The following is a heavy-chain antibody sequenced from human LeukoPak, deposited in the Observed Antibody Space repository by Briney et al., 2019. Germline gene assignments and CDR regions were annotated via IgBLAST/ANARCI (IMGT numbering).Heavy chain of an antibody. J-gene: IGHJ4*02. CDR2: INDDETST. CDR1: GFSFSSSW. D-gene: IGHD3-3*01. Sequence: GGSLRLSCAASGFSFSSSWMHWVRQVPGKGLEWVSRINDDETSTTYAESVKGRFTISRDNSKNTLYLQMNSLRAEDTAIYYCAKRSGGPSPFDYWGQGTLVTVSS. CDR3: AKRSGGPSPFDY. V-gene: IGHV3-74*01.